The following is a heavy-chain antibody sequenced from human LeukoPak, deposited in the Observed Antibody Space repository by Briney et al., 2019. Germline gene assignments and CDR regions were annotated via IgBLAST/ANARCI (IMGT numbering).Heavy chain of an antibody. J-gene: IGHJ5*02. CDR2: IYSSGST. D-gene: IGHD2-15*01. V-gene: IGHV4-39*07. Sequence: PSETLSLTCNVSGVSISSSSYYWGWIRQPPGKGLEWIGSIYSSGSTNYNPSLKSRVTISVDTSKNQFSLKLSSVTAADTAVYYCARARVVAASGWFDPWGQGTLVTVSS. CDR3: ARARVVAASGWFDP. CDR1: GVSISSSSYY.